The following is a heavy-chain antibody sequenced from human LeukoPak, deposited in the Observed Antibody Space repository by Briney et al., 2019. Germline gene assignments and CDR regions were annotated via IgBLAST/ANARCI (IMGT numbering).Heavy chain of an antibody. Sequence: AGSLRLSCSASGFTFSNYAIHWVRQAPGKGLEYVSAIGTDGGGTYYADSVKGRFTISRDNSKNTLYLQMSSLRAEDTAVYYCVKAIPAAWGAFDIWGQGTMVIVSS. CDR2: IGTDGGGT. CDR3: VKAIPAAWGAFDI. J-gene: IGHJ3*02. D-gene: IGHD6-25*01. CDR1: GFTFSNYA. V-gene: IGHV3-64D*09.